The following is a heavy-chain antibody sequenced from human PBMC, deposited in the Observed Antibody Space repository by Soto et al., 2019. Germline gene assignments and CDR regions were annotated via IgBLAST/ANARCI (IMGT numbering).Heavy chain of an antibody. CDR2: IYYSGST. CDR1: GGSVRSGSYY. D-gene: IGHD3-22*01. J-gene: IGHJ4*02. Sequence: SETLSLTCTVSGGSVRSGSYYWSWIRQPPGKGLEWIGYIYYSGSTNYNPSLKSRVTISVDTSKNQFSLKLSSVTAADTAVYYCASDYYDSSGYYDYWGQGTLVTVSS. V-gene: IGHV4-61*01. CDR3: ASDYYDSSGYYDY.